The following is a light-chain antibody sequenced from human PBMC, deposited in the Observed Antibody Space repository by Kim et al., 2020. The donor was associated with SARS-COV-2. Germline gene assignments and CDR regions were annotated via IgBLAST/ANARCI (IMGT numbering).Light chain of an antibody. J-gene: IGKJ2*01. CDR2: AAS. CDR1: QSLGSSY. Sequence: EIVLTQSPGTLFLSPGERATLSCRASQSLGSSYLAWYQQKPGQAPRLLIYAASSRATGIPDRFSGSGSGTDFTLTISRLEPEDFAVYYCHQYDTSPMYTFGQGTKLEI. CDR3: HQYDTSPMYT. V-gene: IGKV3-20*01.